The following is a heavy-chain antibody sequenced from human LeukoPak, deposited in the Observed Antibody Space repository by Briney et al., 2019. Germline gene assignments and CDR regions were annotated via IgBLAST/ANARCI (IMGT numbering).Heavy chain of an antibody. V-gene: IGHV4-59*01. D-gene: IGHD3-9*01. J-gene: IGHJ6*03. CDR1: GGSISSYS. CDR2: IYYSGST. Sequence: SETLSLTCTVSGGSISSYSWSWIRQPPGKGLEWIGPIYYSGSTNYNPSLKSRVTISVDTSKNQFSLKLSSVTAADTAVYCCVRVKADILTAYVYYYYYMDVWGKGTTVTISS. CDR3: VRVKADILTAYVYYYYYMDV.